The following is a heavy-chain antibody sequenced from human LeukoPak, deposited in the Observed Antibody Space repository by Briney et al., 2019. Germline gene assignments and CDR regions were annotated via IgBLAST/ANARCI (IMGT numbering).Heavy chain of an antibody. CDR3: AKEVGGGGDLWYFDY. J-gene: IGHJ4*02. V-gene: IGHV3-49*03. CDR1: GFTFGNYG. CDR2: IRSKTYGGTT. D-gene: IGHD2-21*02. Sequence: GGSLRLSCTASGFTFGNYGMSWFRQAPGKGLEWVGFIRSKTYGGTTEYAASVKGRFTISRDDSKSIAYLQMNSLRAEDTAVYYCAKEVGGGGDLWYFDYWGQGTLVTVSS.